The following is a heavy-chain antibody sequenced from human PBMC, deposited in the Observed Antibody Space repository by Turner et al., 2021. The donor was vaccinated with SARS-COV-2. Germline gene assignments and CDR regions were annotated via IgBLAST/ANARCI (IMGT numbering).Heavy chain of an antibody. CDR2: FDPEDAET. D-gene: IGHD2-21*02. J-gene: IGHJ4*02. CDR1: GYTLTELS. V-gene: IGHV1-24*01. Sequence: QVQLVQSGAEVTKPGASVKVSCKVYGYTLTELSMHWVRQAPGKGLEWMGGFDPEDAETIYAQKFQGRVTMTEDTSTDTAYMELSSLRSEDTAVYYCATGYAYCGDDCSIHYWGQGTLVTVSS. CDR3: ATGYAYCGDDCSIHY.